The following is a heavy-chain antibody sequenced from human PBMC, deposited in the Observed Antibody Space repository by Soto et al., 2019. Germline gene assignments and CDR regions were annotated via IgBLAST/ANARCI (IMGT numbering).Heavy chain of an antibody. CDR2: INHSGTI. V-gene: IGHV4-34*01. CDR1: GGSLSGSY. Sequence: PSETLSLTCAVYGGSLSGSYRSWIRQTPEKGLEWIGTINHSGTINYNPSLRSRVTIPIHTSKNEFSLRLTSVTAADTAVYYCATGGGFVESRMVWFDPWGQGTLVTVSS. CDR3: ATGGGFVESRMVWFDP. D-gene: IGHD2-15*01. J-gene: IGHJ5*02.